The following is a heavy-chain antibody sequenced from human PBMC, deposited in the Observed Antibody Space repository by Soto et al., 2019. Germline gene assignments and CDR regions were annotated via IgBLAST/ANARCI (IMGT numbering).Heavy chain of an antibody. J-gene: IGHJ2*01. CDR2: IWYDGSNK. V-gene: IGHV3-33*01. Sequence: QVQLEESGGGVVQPGRSLRLSCAASGFTFSSYGMHWVRQAPGKGLEWVAVIWYDGSNKYYADSVTGRFTISRDNSKNTLYLQMNSLGAEDTAVYYCARIPQIAVAGTRFWYFDLWGRGTLVTVSS. D-gene: IGHD6-19*01. CDR3: ARIPQIAVAGTRFWYFDL. CDR1: GFTFSSYG.